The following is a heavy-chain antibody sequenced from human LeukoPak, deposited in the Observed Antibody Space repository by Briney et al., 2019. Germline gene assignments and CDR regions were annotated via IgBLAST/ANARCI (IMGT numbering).Heavy chain of an antibody. CDR1: GGSISSSNYY. Sequence: SETLSLTCTVSGGSISSSNYYWGWIRQPPGKGLEWIGSIYYSGSTYYNPSLKSRVTISVDTSKNQFSLKLSSVTAADTAVYYCARHGMVAAAGRGYFDYWGQGTLVTVSS. J-gene: IGHJ4*02. V-gene: IGHV4-39*01. CDR2: IYYSGST. D-gene: IGHD6-13*01. CDR3: ARHGMVAAAGRGYFDY.